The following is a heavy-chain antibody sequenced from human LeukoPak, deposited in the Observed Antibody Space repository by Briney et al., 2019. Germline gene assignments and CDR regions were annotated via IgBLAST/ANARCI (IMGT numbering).Heavy chain of an antibody. J-gene: IGHJ4*02. CDR3: AKNPEGVYCSSTSCYWNY. CDR2: ISYSGNRI. D-gene: IGHD2-2*01. V-gene: IGHV3-30*18. Sequence: RGSLRLSCAASEFTFNSYGIHWVRQAPGKGLEWVAFISYSGNRIHYADSVKGRFTISRDESMNTLFLQMNSLTTEDTALYYCAKNPEGVYCSSTSCYWNYWGQGTLVTVSS. CDR1: EFTFNSYG.